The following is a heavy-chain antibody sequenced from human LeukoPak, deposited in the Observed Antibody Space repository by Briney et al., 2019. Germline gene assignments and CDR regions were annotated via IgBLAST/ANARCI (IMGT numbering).Heavy chain of an antibody. J-gene: IGHJ4*02. CDR3: ARDPRGDRSYFDY. D-gene: IGHD2-21*02. V-gene: IGHV1-2*02. CDR2: MDPKSGET. CDR1: GYTFTDYY. Sequence: ASVKVSCKASGYTFTDYYIHWVRQAPGQGLEWMGWMDPKSGETNHAQRFQGRVIMTRDTSTSTVFMELSSLGSEDTAVYYCARDPRGDRSYFDYWGQGTLVTVSS.